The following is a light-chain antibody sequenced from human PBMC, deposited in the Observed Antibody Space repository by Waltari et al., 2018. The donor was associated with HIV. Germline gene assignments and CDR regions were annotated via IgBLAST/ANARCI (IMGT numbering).Light chain of an antibody. Sequence: QSVLTQPPSVSAAPGQKVTISCSGSSSNIGNNYVSWYQQLPGTAPKPLIYDNTKRPSGIPDRFSGSKSGTSATLGITGLQTGDEADYYCGTWDSSLSVVLFGGGTKLTVL. J-gene: IGLJ2*01. CDR2: DNT. CDR1: SSNIGNNY. CDR3: GTWDSSLSVVL. V-gene: IGLV1-51*01.